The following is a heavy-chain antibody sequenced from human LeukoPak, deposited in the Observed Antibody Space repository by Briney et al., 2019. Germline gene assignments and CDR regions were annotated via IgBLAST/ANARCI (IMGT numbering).Heavy chain of an antibody. CDR1: GGSISSPTW. D-gene: IGHD1-1*01. Sequence: SGTLSLTCAVSGGSISSPTWWSWVRQPPGKGLEWIGEIYHSGSTNYNPSLKSRVTISVDKSNNQFSLKLTSVTAADTAVYYCAREGGPQSLRGTFDPWGQGTLVTVSS. CDR3: AREGGPQSLRGTFDP. J-gene: IGHJ5*02. V-gene: IGHV4-4*02. CDR2: IYHSGST.